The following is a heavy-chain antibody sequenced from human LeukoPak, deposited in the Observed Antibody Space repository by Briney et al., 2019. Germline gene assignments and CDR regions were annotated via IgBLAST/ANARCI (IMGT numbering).Heavy chain of an antibody. Sequence: PSETLSLTCTVSGGSISSGDYYWSWIRQPPGKGLEWIGYIYYSGSTYYNPSLKSRVTISVDTSKNQFSLKLSSVTAADTAVYYCARLIHPLAIDYWGRGTLVTVSS. J-gene: IGHJ4*02. CDR2: IYYSGST. D-gene: IGHD5-18*01. CDR1: GGSISSGDYY. V-gene: IGHV4-30-4*01. CDR3: ARLIHPLAIDY.